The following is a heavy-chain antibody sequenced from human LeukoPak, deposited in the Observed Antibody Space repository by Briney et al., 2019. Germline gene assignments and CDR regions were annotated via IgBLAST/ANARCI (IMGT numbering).Heavy chain of an antibody. CDR3: ARETDYGDYGAWYFDL. CDR2: IFYSGTT. J-gene: IGHJ2*01. D-gene: IGHD4-17*01. CDR1: GGSISGYY. V-gene: IGHV4-59*01. Sequence: PSETLSLTCSVSGGSISGYYCNWIRQPPGKGLEWIGSIFYSGTTSYNPSLQSRVSFSVDTSKNQFSLKLSSVTAADTAVYYCARETDYGDYGAWYFDLWGRGTLVTVSS.